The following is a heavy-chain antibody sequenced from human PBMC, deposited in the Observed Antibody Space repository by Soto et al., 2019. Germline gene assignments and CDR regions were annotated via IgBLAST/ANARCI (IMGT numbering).Heavy chain of an antibody. CDR3: ANLGAYYYYDSSGYYRVPQKPTEDPNFDY. CDR1: GFTFSSYG. Sequence: QVQLVESGGGVVQPGRSLRLSCAASGFTFSSYGMHWVRQAPGKGLEWVAVISYDGSNKYYADSVKGRFTIYRDNSKNTLYLQINSLRAEDTAVYYCANLGAYYYYDSSGYYRVPQKPTEDPNFDYWGQGTLVTVSS. J-gene: IGHJ4*02. D-gene: IGHD3-22*01. CDR2: ISYDGSNK. V-gene: IGHV3-30*18.